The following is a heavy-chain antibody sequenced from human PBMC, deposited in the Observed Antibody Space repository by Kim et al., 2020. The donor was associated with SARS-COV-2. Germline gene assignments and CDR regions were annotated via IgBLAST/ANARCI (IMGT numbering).Heavy chain of an antibody. D-gene: IGHD2-15*01. CDR1: GGSFSGYH. CDR2: INQSGSA. Sequence: SETLSLTCAVYGGSFSGYHWSWIRQTPRKGLEWIGEINQSGSAYYNPSLSSRLTISVDTSKNQFSLRLRSVTAADTSVYYCARGFTPVCSGDSCYVAWG. CDR3: ARGFTPVCSGDSCYVA. J-gene: IGHJ5*01. V-gene: IGHV4-34*01.